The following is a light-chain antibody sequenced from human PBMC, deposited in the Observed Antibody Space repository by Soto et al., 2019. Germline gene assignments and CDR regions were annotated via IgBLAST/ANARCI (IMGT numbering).Light chain of an antibody. CDR1: QSVTSN. Sequence: EIVMTQSPATLSVSPGERATLSCRASQSVTSNFAWYQQKPGQAPRLLIYDASTRATGIPARFSGSGSGTEFTLTISSLQSEDFATYYCLQDYDYPRTFGQGTKVEIK. V-gene: IGKV3-15*01. CDR2: DAS. CDR3: LQDYDYPRT. J-gene: IGKJ1*01.